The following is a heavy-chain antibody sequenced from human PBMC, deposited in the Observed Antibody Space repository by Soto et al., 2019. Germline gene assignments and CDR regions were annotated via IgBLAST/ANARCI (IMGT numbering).Heavy chain of an antibody. D-gene: IGHD6-13*01. V-gene: IGHV1-69*13. CDR1: GGTLSSYA. J-gene: IGHJ3*02. CDR2: IIPIFGTA. CDR3: ARSPGIAAAGTPGDAFDI. Sequence: SVKVSCKASGGTLSSYAISWVRQAPGQGLEWMGGIIPIFGTANYAQKFQGRVTITADESTSTAYMELSSLRSEDTAVYYCARSPGIAAAGTPGDAFDIWGQGTMVTVSS.